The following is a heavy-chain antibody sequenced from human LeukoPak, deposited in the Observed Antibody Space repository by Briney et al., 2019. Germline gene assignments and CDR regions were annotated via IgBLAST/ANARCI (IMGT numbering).Heavy chain of an antibody. CDR2: INPSGDST. CDR3: VKDSGSFSFDY. CDR1: GYTFTSYY. J-gene: IGHJ4*02. V-gene: IGHV1-46*01. Sequence: ASVKVSCKASGYTFTSYYMHWVRQAPGQGLVWMGIINPSGDSTSYPQKFQGRVTMTRDTSTSTVYMELSSLRSEDTAVYYCVKDSGSFSFDYWGQGTLITVSS. D-gene: IGHD1-26*01.